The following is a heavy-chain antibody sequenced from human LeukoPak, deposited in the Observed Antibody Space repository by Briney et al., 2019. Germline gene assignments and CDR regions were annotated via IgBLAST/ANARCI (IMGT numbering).Heavy chain of an antibody. V-gene: IGHV3-23*01. CDR3: AKDIHLST. CDR1: GFTFSDSA. J-gene: IGHJ3*01. CDR2: ISSSGGNT. Sequence: GGSLRLSCAASGFTFSDSAMTWVRQVPGKGLEWVSLISSSGGNTYYADSVKGRFTISRDNSKNTLSLQMNSLRVEDTAIYYCAKDIHLSTWGLGTMVIVYS. D-gene: IGHD2-2*02.